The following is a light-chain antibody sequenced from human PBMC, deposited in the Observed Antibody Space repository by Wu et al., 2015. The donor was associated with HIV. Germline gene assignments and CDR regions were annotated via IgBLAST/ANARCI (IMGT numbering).Light chain of an antibody. CDR1: QRVTSSF. Sequence: EIVLTQSPGTLSLSPGERATLSCRASQRVTSSFLAWYQQKPGQAPRLLIYGASSRATGIPDRFSGSGSGTDFTLSISRLEPEDCAVYYCQQYGNSPWTFGQGTKVEIK. CDR3: QQYGNSPWT. J-gene: IGKJ1*01. V-gene: IGKV3-20*01. CDR2: GAS.